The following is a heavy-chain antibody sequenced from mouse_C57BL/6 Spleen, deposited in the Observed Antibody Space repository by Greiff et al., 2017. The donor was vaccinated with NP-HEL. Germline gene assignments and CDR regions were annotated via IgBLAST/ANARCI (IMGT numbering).Heavy chain of an antibody. D-gene: IGHD1-1*01. J-gene: IGHJ2*01. V-gene: IGHV1-81*01. Sequence: VQLQQSGAELARPGASVKLSCKASGYTFTSYGISWVKQRTGQGLEWIGEIYPRSGNTYYNEKFKGKATLTADKSSSTAYMELRRLTSEDSAVYFSAIAFSTAGVASDYWSQGTTLTVAS. CDR3: AIAFSTAGVASDY. CDR1: GYTFTSYG. CDR2: IYPRSGNT.